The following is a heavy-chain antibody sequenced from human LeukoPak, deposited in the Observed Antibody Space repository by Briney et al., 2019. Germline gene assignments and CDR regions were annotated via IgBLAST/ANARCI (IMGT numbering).Heavy chain of an antibody. V-gene: IGHV1-46*01. CDR3: ASGQLRIAAAGTQGLPTH. CDR1: GYTFTNYY. J-gene: IGHJ4*02. CDR2: INPSGGGA. D-gene: IGHD6-13*01. Sequence: GAXVKVSCKASGYTFTNYYMHWVRQAPGQGLEWVGIINPSGGGAIYAQEFQGRVTMTRDTSTSTVYMELNSLRSDDTAVYYCASGQLRIAAAGTQGLPTHWGQGTLVTVSS.